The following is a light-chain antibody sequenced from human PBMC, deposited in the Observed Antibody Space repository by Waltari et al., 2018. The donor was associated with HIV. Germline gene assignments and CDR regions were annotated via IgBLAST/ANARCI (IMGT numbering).Light chain of an antibody. CDR1: QTLTSLS. V-gene: IGKV3-20*01. CDR3: QQYGRSPTA. Sequence: EIVLTQSPATLSLSPGERATFSCRASQTLTSLSLAWYQQKLGQAPRLLIYGASSRATGIPDRFSGSGSGTDFSLNITRLQPEDFAMYFCQQYGRSPTAFGGGTKVEIK. J-gene: IGKJ4*01. CDR2: GAS.